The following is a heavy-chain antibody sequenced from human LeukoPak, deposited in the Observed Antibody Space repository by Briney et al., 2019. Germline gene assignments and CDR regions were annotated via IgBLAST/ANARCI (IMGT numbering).Heavy chain of an antibody. J-gene: IGHJ4*02. V-gene: IGHV3-21*01. CDR2: ISSSSSYI. CDR1: GFTFSSYS. CDR3: ARDHRAYEDTAMVISNY. D-gene: IGHD5-18*01. Sequence: PGGSLRLSCAASGFTFSSYSMNWVRQAPGKGLEWVSSISSSSSYIYYADSVKGRFTISRDNAKNSLYLQMNSLRAEDTAVYYCARDHRAYEDTAMVISNYWGQGTLVTVSS.